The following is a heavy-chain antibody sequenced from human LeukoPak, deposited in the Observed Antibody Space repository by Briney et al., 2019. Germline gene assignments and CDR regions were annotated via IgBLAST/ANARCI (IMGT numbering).Heavy chain of an antibody. CDR1: GGSISSYY. CDR3: ARGPTDRKGGTYYYDSSGSTYYFDY. V-gene: IGHV4-4*07. J-gene: IGHJ4*02. Sequence: SETLSLTCTVSGGSISSYYWSWIRQPAGKGLEWIGRIYASGSTNYNPSLESRVTMSVDTSKNQFSLKLSSVTAADTAVYYCARGPTDRKGGTYYYDSSGSTYYFDYWGQGTLVTVSS. D-gene: IGHD3-22*01. CDR2: IYASGST.